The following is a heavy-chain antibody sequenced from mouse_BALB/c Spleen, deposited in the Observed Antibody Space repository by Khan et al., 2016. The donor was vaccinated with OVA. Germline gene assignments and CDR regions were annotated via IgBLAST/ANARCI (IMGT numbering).Heavy chain of an antibody. CDR3: ARDQYGNYFYAMDY. CDR2: IDPSDSET. Sequence: QVQLQQPGAELVKPGAPVKLSCKASGYTFTSYWMNWVKQRPGRGLEWIGRIDPSDSETHYNQTFKDKATPTVDKSSTTAYIQLSSLTSEDSAVYYCARDQYGNYFYAMDYWGQGTSVTVSS. D-gene: IGHD2-10*02. V-gene: IGHV1-69*02. J-gene: IGHJ4*01. CDR1: GYTFTSYW.